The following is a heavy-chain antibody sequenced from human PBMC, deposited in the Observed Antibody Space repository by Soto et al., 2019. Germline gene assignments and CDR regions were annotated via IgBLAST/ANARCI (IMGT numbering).Heavy chain of an antibody. J-gene: IGHJ6*02. CDR3: ARDPPATRHGMDV. CDR2: IYSGGST. CDR1: GFTASSNY. Sequence: GGSLRLSCAASGFTASSNYMSWVRQAPGRGLEWVSVIYSGGSTYYADSVRGRFTISRDNSKNTLYLQMKSLRAEDTAVYYCARDPPATRHGMDVWGQGTTVTVSS. V-gene: IGHV3-53*01.